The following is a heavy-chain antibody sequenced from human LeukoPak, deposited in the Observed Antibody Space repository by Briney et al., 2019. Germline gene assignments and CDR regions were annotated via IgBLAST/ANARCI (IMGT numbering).Heavy chain of an antibody. Sequence: GGSLRLSCAASGFTFSHAWMTWVRQAPGKGQEWVGRIKSKTDGGTTDYAAPVKGRFTISRDDSKNTLYLQMNSLKTEDTAVYYCTTEDIVVVVGAYDPWGQGTLVTVSS. CDR3: TTEDIVVVVGAYDP. D-gene: IGHD2-15*01. J-gene: IGHJ5*02. CDR1: GFTFSHAW. V-gene: IGHV3-15*01. CDR2: IKSKTDGGTT.